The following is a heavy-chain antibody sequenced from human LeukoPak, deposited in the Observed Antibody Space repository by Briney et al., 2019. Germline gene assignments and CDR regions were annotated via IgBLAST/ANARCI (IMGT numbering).Heavy chain of an antibody. J-gene: IGHJ5*02. CDR3: ARVSREVRGSRGNWFDP. CDR1: GGSFSGYY. CDR2: INHSGST. D-gene: IGHD3-10*01. V-gene: IGHV4-34*01. Sequence: SETLSLTCAVYGGSFSGYYWSWIRQPPGKGLEWIGEINHSGSTNYNPSLKSRVTISVDTSKNQFSLKLSSVTAADTAVYYCARVSREVRGSRGNWFDPWGQGTLVTVSS.